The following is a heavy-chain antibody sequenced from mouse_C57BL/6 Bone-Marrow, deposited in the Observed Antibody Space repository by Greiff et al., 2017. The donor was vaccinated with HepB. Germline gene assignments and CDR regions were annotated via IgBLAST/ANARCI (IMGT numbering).Heavy chain of an antibody. V-gene: IGHV7-1*01. Sequence: EVQGVESGGGLVQSGRSLRLSCATSGFTFSDFYMEWVRQAPGKGLEWIAASRNKANDYTTEYSASVKGRFIVSRDTSQSILYLQMNALRAEDTAIYYCARDALYYGSSYPFAYWGQGTLVTVSA. CDR2: SRNKANDYTT. D-gene: IGHD1-1*01. J-gene: IGHJ3*01. CDR1: GFTFSDFY. CDR3: ARDALYYGSSYPFAY.